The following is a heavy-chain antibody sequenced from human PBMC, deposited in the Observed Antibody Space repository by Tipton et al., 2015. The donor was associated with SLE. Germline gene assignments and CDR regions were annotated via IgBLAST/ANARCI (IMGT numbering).Heavy chain of an antibody. CDR1: RGSISSGNYY. CDR2: INYSGDT. Sequence: TLSLTCTVSRGSISSGNYYWSWIRQPAGKGLEWIGEINYSGDTNYNPSLKSRVTISIDTSKNQFSLNLSSVTAADTAVYYCARPRGMGGWNVWGQGTLVTVSS. J-gene: IGHJ4*02. V-gene: IGHV4-61*10. D-gene: IGHD3-10*01. CDR3: ARPRGMGGWNV.